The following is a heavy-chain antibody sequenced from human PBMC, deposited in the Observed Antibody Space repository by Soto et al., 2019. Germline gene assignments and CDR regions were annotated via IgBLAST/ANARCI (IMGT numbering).Heavy chain of an antibody. CDR3: ARDGSGFHWYFDV. CDR1: GDSVSSGSAT. Sequence: QVQLQQSGPGLVKPSQTLSLICAISGDSVSSGSATWSWIRQSPSRGLEWLGRTYYRSKWYNDYAISVNSRIVITPDTSQNQLSLQLDSVTPDDSAVYFCARDGSGFHWYFDVWGRGALVTVSS. D-gene: IGHD6-19*01. J-gene: IGHJ2*01. V-gene: IGHV6-1*01. CDR2: TYYRSKWYN.